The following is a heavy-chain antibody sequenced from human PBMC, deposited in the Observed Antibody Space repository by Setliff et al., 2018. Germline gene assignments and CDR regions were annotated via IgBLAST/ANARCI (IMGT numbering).Heavy chain of an antibody. D-gene: IGHD3-3*01. CDR1: AFTFSSYW. J-gene: IGHJ5*02. CDR2: IKQDGSEI. V-gene: IGHV3-7*01. CDR3: ARDVHDFRTGEGDP. Sequence: GGSLRLSCAASAFTFSSYWLNWVRQAPGKGLEWVANIKQDGSEIYYADSVRGRFTISRDDAKNSLYLQMNSLRAEDTAVYYCARDVHDFRTGEGDPWGQGTRVTVSS.